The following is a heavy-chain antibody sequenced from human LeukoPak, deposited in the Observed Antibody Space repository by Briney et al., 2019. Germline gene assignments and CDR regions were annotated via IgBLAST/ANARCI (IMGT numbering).Heavy chain of an antibody. J-gene: IGHJ4*02. Sequence: SETLSLTCTVSGGSISSHYWSWIRQPPGKGLEWIGYIYYSGSTNYNPSLKSRVTISVDTSKNQFSLNLSSVTAADTAVYFCARSKYRSSSELFDYWGQGTLVTVSS. CDR3: ARSKYRSSSELFDY. CDR1: GGSISSHY. V-gene: IGHV4-59*08. D-gene: IGHD6-6*01. CDR2: IYYSGST.